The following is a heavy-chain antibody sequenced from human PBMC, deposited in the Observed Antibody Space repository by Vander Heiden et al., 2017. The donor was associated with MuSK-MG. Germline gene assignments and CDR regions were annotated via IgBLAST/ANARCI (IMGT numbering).Heavy chain of an antibody. CDR2: IYYSGTK. D-gene: IGHD3-3*01. CDR1: GGSISSSSYY. CDR3: PTEPFASGYVSFDD. Sequence: QLQLQESGPGLVKPSETLSLTCTVSGGSISSSSYYWGWTSQAPEKGLEWSGSIYYSGTKYDNPARKRRVTISVDTAKNQVSRKLRSVTVGATPVYYFPTEPFASGYVSFDDGCQGTIVTVFS. V-gene: IGHV4-39*01. J-gene: IGHJ4*02.